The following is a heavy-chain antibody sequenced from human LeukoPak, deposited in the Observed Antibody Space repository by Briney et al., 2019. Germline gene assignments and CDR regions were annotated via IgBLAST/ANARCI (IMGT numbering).Heavy chain of an antibody. Sequence: SETLSLTCAVYGGSFSGYYWSWTRQPPGKGLEWIGEINHSGSTNYNPSLKSRVTISVDTSKNQFSLKLSSVTAADTAVYYCARGPILMVYAIRKPFDYWGQGTLVTVSS. D-gene: IGHD2-8*01. CDR2: INHSGST. CDR1: GGSFSGYY. J-gene: IGHJ4*02. V-gene: IGHV4-34*01. CDR3: ARGPILMVYAIRKPFDY.